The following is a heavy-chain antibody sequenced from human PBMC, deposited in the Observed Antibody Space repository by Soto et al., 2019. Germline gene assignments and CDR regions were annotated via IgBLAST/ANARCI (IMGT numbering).Heavy chain of an antibody. CDR1: GYTFTSYG. CDR3: ARGGPVNYYDSSGFSY. V-gene: IGHV1-18*04. Sequence: ASVKVSCKASGYTFTSYGISWARQAPGQGLEWMGWISAYNGNTNYAQKLQGRVTMTTDTSTSTAYMELRSLRSDDTAVYYCARGGPVNYYDSSGFSYWGQGTLVTVSS. D-gene: IGHD3-22*01. J-gene: IGHJ4*02. CDR2: ISAYNGNT.